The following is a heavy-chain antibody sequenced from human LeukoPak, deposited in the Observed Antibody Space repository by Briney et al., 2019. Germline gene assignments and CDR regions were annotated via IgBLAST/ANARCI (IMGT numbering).Heavy chain of an antibody. CDR1: GYTFTGYY. J-gene: IGHJ5*02. V-gene: IGHV1-8*03. CDR3: ARSGHSYGYSRWFDP. Sequence: GASVKVSCKASGYTFTGYYMHWVRQATGQGLEWMGWMNPNSGNTGYAQKFQGRVTITRNTSISTAYMELSSLRSEDTAVYYCARSGHSYGYSRWFDPWGQGTLVTVSS. CDR2: MNPNSGNT. D-gene: IGHD5-18*01.